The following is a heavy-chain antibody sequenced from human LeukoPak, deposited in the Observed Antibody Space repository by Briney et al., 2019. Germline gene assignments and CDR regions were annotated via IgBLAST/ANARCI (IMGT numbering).Heavy chain of an antibody. CDR1: GYSINSADY. Sequence: SETLSLTCAVSGYSINSADYWGWIRQPPGKGLEWIGSMYHSGSTWYSPSLKSRISISIDTSKSQFSLKLRSVTAADTAIYYCARQGYHWNDNNLYYFDYWGQGTLVTVSS. D-gene: IGHD1-20*01. J-gene: IGHJ4*02. CDR3: ARQGYHWNDNNLYYFDY. V-gene: IGHV4-38-2*01. CDR2: MYHSGST.